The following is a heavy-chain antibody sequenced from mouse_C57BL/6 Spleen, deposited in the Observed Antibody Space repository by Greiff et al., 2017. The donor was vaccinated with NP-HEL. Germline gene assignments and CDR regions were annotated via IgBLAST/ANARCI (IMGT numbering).Heavy chain of an antibody. CDR2: IYPGDGDT. J-gene: IGHJ1*03. CDR3: ARTPTTVVATPYWYFDV. Sequence: VKLQESGPELVKPGASVKISCKASGYAFSSSWMNWVKQRPGKGLEWIGRIYPGDGDTNYNGKFKGKATLTADKSSSTAYMQLSSLTSEDSAVYFCARTPTTVVATPYWYFDVWGTGTTVTVSS. V-gene: IGHV1-82*01. D-gene: IGHD1-1*01. CDR1: GYAFSSSW.